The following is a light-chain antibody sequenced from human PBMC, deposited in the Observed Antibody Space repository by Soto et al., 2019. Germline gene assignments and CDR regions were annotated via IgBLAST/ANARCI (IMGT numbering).Light chain of an antibody. Sequence: QSVLTQPPSASGSPGQSVTISCTGTSRDVGTYNYVAWYQQHPGKAPKLMIYEVNKRPSGVPDRFSGSKAGNTASLTVFGLQAEDEADYYCSSYAGSDVFVFGTGTKVTV. CDR1: SRDVGTYNY. CDR2: EVN. J-gene: IGLJ1*01. CDR3: SSYAGSDVFV. V-gene: IGLV2-8*01.